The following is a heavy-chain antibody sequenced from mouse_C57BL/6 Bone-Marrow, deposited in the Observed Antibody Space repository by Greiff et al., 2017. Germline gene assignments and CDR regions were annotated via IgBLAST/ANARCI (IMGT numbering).Heavy chain of an antibody. CDR2: ISYSGST. V-gene: IGHV3-1*01. J-gene: IGHJ2*01. CDR1: GYSITSGYD. CDR3: ARGPDYLDY. Sequence: EVQLQESGPGMVKPSQSLSLTCTVTGYSITSGYDWHWIRHFPGNKLEWMGYISYSGSTNYNPSLKSRISLTHDTSKNHFFLKLNSVTTEDTATYYCARGPDYLDYWGQGTTLTVSS.